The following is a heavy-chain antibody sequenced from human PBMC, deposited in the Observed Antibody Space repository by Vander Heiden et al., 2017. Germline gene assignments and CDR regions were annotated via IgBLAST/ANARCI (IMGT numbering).Heavy chain of an antibody. CDR1: GFIFSNAW. D-gene: IGHD4-17*01. V-gene: IGHV3-15*07. CDR2: IKSKTDGGTT. J-gene: IGHJ6*02. Sequence: EVQLVESGGGLVKPGGSLRLSCAASGFIFSNAWMNWVRQAPGKGLEWVGHIKSKTDGGTTDYAAPVKGRFTISRDDSKNTLYLQMNSLKTEDTAVYYCTTLRLTVTTGCMDVWGQGTTVTVSS. CDR3: TTLRLTVTTGCMDV.